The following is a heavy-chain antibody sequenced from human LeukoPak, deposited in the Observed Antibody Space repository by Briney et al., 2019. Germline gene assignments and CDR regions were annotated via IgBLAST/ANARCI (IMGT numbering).Heavy chain of an antibody. J-gene: IGHJ5*02. D-gene: IGHD6-19*01. CDR3: ARTSGQWLEYNWFDP. CDR2: IFYTGST. V-gene: IGHV4-59*01. Sequence: SETLSLTCTVSGDSISSSHWTWIRQPPGKGLEWIGYIFYTGSTNYNPSLNTRVTISVDTSKNQFSLNLNSVTAADTAVYYCARTSGQWLEYNWFDPWGQGTLVTVSS. CDR1: GDSISSSH.